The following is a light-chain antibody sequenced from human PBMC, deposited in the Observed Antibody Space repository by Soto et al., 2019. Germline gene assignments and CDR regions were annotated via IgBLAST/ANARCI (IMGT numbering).Light chain of an antibody. CDR2: DVT. Sequence: QSVLTQPASVSGSPGQSITISCTGTSSDVGGYNYVSWYQQHPGKAPKLMIYDVTNRPSGVSNRFSGSKSGNTASLTISGLQAEDEAHYYCSSYTNRRTIVFGGGTKLTVL. V-gene: IGLV2-14*01. CDR1: SSDVGGYNY. J-gene: IGLJ2*01. CDR3: SSYTNRRTIV.